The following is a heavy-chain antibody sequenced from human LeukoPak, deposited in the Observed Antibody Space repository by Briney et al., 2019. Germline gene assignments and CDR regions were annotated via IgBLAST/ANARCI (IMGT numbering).Heavy chain of an antibody. CDR3: SLVGATSYYYYGMDV. V-gene: IGHV3-48*03. J-gene: IGHJ6*02. CDR2: ISSSGSTI. D-gene: IGHD1-26*01. Sequence: GGSLRLSCAASGFTFSSYEMNWVRQAPGKGLEWVSYISSSGSTIYYADSVKGRFTISRDNAKNSLYLQMNRLRAEDTAVYYCSLVGATSYYYYGMDVWGQGTTVTVSS. CDR1: GFTFSSYE.